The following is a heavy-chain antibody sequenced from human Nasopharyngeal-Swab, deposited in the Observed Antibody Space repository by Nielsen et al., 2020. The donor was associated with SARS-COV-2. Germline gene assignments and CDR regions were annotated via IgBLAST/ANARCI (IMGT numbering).Heavy chain of an antibody. CDR3: TRDRPSYGSGSWTNYYYYGMDV. D-gene: IGHD3-10*01. CDR2: IRSKAYGGTT. J-gene: IGHJ6*02. V-gene: IGHV3-49*03. CDR1: GFTFGGYA. Sequence: GESLKISCTASGFTFGGYAMSWFRQAPGKGLEWVGFIRSKAYGGTTEYAASVKGRFTISRDDSKSIAYLQMNSLKTEDTAVYYCTRDRPSYGSGSWTNYYYYGMDVWGQGTTVTVSS.